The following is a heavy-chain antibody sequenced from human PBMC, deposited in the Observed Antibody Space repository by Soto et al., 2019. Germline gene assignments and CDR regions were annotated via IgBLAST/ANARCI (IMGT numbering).Heavy chain of an antibody. D-gene: IGHD2-15*01. CDR1: GFTFSSYA. CDR3: AKGLSGRCSGGSCYSGFDY. CDR2: ISGSGGST. Sequence: GGSLRLSCAASGFTFSSYAMSWVRQAPGKGLEWVSAISGSGGSTYYADSVKGRFTISRDNSKNTLYLQMNSLRAEDTAVYYCAKGLSGRCSGGSCYSGFDYWGQGTLVTVSS. V-gene: IGHV3-23*01. J-gene: IGHJ4*02.